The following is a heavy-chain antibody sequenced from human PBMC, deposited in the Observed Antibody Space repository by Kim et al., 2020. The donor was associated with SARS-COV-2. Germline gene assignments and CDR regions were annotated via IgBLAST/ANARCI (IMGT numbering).Heavy chain of an antibody. V-gene: IGHV3-48*02. Sequence: GGSLRLSCATSGFTFSAYDMNWVRQAPGKGLEWLSFITKSSTTIYYADSVEGRFTISRDNAKNSLFLQMNSLRDEDTALYYCLRERMGGAFDMWGPGTM. CDR2: ITKSSTTI. CDR1: GFTFSAYD. J-gene: IGHJ3*02. D-gene: IGHD3-16*01. CDR3: LRERMGGAFDM.